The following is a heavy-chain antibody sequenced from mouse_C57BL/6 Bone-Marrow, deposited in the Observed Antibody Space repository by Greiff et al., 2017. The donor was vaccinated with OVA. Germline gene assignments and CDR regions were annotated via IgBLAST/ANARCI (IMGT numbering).Heavy chain of an antibody. V-gene: IGHV1-62-2*01. Sequence: VKLVESGAELVKPGASVKLSCKASGYTFTEYTIHWVKQRSGQGLEWIGWFYPGSGSIKYNEKFKDKATLTADKSSSTVYMELSRLTSEDSAVYFCARHGALFITTVEGYFDVWGTGTTVTVSS. J-gene: IGHJ1*03. D-gene: IGHD1-1*01. CDR1: GYTFTEYT. CDR2: FYPGSGSI. CDR3: ARHGALFITTVEGYFDV.